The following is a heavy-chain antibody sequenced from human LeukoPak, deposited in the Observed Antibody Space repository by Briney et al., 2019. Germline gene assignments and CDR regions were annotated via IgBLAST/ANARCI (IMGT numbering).Heavy chain of an antibody. D-gene: IGHD6-6*01. CDR3: ARGAITAACPLDY. CDR1: GITVTSDY. V-gene: IGHV3-53*01. J-gene: IGHJ4*02. CDR2: IYSGDNT. Sequence: QSGGSLRLSCAASGITVTSDYTSWVRQASGKGLEWVSVIYSGDNTYYADSVKGRFTISRDNSKNMVYLQMNSLRAEDTAVYYCARGAITAACPLDYWGQGTLVTVSS.